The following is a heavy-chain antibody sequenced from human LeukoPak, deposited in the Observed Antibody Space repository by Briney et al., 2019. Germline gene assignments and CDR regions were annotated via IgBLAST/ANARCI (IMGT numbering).Heavy chain of an antibody. J-gene: IGHJ4*02. Sequence: GGSLRLSCAASGFPVSGNYISWVRQAPGKGLEWLSVMYSNGTTHYADSVKGRLTVSRHNSKNTLYLQMNSLRHEDTALYYCARMVWAAMANWGQGTRVTVSS. CDR2: MYSNGTT. D-gene: IGHD5-18*01. V-gene: IGHV3-53*04. CDR1: GFPVSGNY. CDR3: ARMVWAAMAN.